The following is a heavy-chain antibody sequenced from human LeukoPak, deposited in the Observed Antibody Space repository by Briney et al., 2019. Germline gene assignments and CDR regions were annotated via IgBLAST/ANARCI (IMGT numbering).Heavy chain of an antibody. CDR3: ARVKGYSYGYGVSVYGMDV. D-gene: IGHD5-18*01. Sequence: PGGSLRLSCAASGFTFSSYSMNWVRQAPGKGLEWVSYISSSSSTIYYADSVKGRFTISRDNAKNSLYLQMNSLRAEDTAVYYCARVKGYSYGYGVSVYGMDVWGQGITVTVSS. V-gene: IGHV3-48*04. J-gene: IGHJ6*02. CDR2: ISSSSSTI. CDR1: GFTFSSYS.